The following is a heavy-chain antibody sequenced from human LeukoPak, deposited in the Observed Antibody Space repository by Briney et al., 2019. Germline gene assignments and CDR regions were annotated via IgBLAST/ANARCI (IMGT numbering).Heavy chain of an antibody. Sequence: PSQTLSLSCTVSGGSISSGSYYWSWLRQPAGKGLEWIVRIYTSGSTNYNPSLKSRVTISVDTSKNQFSLNLSSVTAADTAVYYCARDNGDYVVDYWGQGTLVTVSS. CDR2: IYTSGST. D-gene: IGHD4-17*01. CDR1: GGSISSGSYY. V-gene: IGHV4-61*02. CDR3: ARDNGDYVVDY. J-gene: IGHJ4*02.